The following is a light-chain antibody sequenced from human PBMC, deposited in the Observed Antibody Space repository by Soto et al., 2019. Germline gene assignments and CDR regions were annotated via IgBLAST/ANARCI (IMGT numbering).Light chain of an antibody. CDR3: QQYGASPYT. Sequence: EVVLTQSPGTLSLSPGERATLSCRASQSVSSSYLAWYQQKPGQAPRLLIYGASSRATGIPDTFSGRGSGTDFTLTISRLEPKDFAVYYCQQYGASPYTFGQGTKLEIK. CDR2: GAS. J-gene: IGKJ2*01. V-gene: IGKV3-20*01. CDR1: QSVSSSY.